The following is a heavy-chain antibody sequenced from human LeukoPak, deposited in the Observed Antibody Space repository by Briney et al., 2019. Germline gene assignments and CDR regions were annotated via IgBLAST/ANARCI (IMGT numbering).Heavy chain of an antibody. Sequence: GESLKISCAASGFTFSSYGMRWVRQAPGKGLEWVAFIRYDGSNKYYADSVKGRFTISRDNSKNTLYLQMNSLRAEDTAVYYCAKSAVRWELESFDYWGQGTLVTVSS. D-gene: IGHD1-26*01. CDR3: AKSAVRWELESFDY. V-gene: IGHV3-30*02. CDR1: GFTFSSYG. J-gene: IGHJ4*02. CDR2: IRYDGSNK.